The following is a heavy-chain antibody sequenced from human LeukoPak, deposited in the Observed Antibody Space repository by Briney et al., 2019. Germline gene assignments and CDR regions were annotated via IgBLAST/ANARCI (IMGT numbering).Heavy chain of an antibody. CDR2: IYHSGTT. Sequence: SETLSLTCAVSGYSISSGYYWGWIRQPPGKGLEWIGNIYHSGTTYYSPSLKSRVTISVDTPKNQFSLKLSSVTAADTAVYYCARGVGVWGEGTTVTVSS. V-gene: IGHV4-38-2*01. J-gene: IGHJ6*04. CDR1: GYSISSGYY. CDR3: ARGVGV.